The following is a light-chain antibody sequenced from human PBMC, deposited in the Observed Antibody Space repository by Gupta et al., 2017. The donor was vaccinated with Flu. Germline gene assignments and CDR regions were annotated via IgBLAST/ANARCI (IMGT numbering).Light chain of an antibody. V-gene: IGLV2-23*01. Sequence: QSALTQPASVSGSPGQSITISCAGTSSDVASSHLVSWYQQHPGKAPKLIIYEGTKRPSGVSDRFSAAKSGNSASLTVSGLQAEDEADDYCSSSAGSRVWVFGGGTSLTV. CDR1: SSDVASSHL. J-gene: IGLJ3*02. CDR3: SSSAGSRVWV. CDR2: EGT.